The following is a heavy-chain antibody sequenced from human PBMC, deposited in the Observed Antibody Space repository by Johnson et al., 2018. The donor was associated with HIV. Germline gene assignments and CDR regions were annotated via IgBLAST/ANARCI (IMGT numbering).Heavy chain of an antibody. J-gene: IGHJ3*02. Sequence: VQLVESGGGLVQPGRSLRLSCAASGFTFDDYAMHWVRQAPGKGLEWVSGISWNSGFIGYADSVKGRFTISRDNAKNSLYLQMNSLRAEDTALYCCARDLWGVGAFDIWGQGTMVTVSS. CDR1: GFTFDDYA. V-gene: IGHV3-9*01. CDR3: ARDLWGVGAFDI. CDR2: ISWNSGFI. D-gene: IGHD2-21*01.